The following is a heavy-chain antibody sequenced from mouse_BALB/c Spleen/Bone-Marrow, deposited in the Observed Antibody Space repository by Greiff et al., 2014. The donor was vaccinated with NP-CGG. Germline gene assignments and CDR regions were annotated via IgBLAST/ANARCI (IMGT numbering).Heavy chain of an antibody. CDR3: ARRYGNYYFDY. Sequence: EVQLQQSGPELVKPGASVKMSCKASGYTFTSYVMHWVKQKPGQGLEWIGYIHPYNDGTKYNEKPKGKATLTSDKSSSTAYMELSSLTSEDSAVYYCARRYGNYYFDYWGQGTTLTVSS. D-gene: IGHD2-10*02. J-gene: IGHJ2*01. CDR2: IHPYNDGT. V-gene: IGHV1-14*01. CDR1: GYTFTSYV.